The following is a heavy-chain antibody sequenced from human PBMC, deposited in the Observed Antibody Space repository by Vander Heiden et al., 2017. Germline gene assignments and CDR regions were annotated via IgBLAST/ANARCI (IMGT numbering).Heavy chain of an antibody. CDR2: IIPIFGTA. J-gene: IGHJ4*02. D-gene: IGHD5-18*01. CDR3: ARSGNGYGLVNY. V-gene: IGHV1-69*01. CDR1: GSTFSSYA. Sequence: QVQLVQSGAEVKKPGSSVKVSCKASGSTFSSYAISWVRQAPGQGLEWMGGIIPIFGTANYAHKFQGRVTITADESPSTAYMELSSLRSEDTAVYYCARSGNGYGLVNYWGQGTLVTVSS.